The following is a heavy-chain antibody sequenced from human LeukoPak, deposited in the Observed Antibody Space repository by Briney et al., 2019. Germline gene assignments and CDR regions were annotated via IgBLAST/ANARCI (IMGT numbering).Heavy chain of an antibody. CDR3: ARDRGTTSIDH. J-gene: IGHJ4*02. V-gene: IGHV3-33*01. Sequence: GGSLRLSCTASGLTFSSSGMHWVRQAPGKGLEWVGLIWFDGSNKYYADSVKGRFTISRDNSNNTMYLQMNSLRAEDTAVYYCARDRGTTSIDHWGQGTLVTVSS. D-gene: IGHD1-1*01. CDR1: GLTFSSSG. CDR2: IWFDGSNK.